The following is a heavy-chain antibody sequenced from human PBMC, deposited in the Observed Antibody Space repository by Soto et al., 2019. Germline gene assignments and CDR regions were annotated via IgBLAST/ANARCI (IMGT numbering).Heavy chain of an antibody. V-gene: IGHV4-59*01. CDR3: ATRIAVAGPDAFDI. J-gene: IGHJ3*02. Sequence: QVQLQESGPGLVKPSETLSLTCTVSGGSISSYYWSWIRQPPGKGLEWIGYIYYSGSTNYNPSLKSRVTISVDTSKTQFSLKLSSVTAADTAVYDCATRIAVAGPDAFDIWGQGTMVTVSS. CDR2: IYYSGST. D-gene: IGHD6-19*01. CDR1: GGSISSYY.